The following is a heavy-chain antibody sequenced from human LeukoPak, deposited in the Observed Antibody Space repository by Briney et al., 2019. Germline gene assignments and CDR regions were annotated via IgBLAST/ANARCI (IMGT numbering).Heavy chain of an antibody. J-gene: IGHJ3*02. CDR3: AKEPFSSGPLRAFDI. Sequence: AGGSLRLSCAASGFTFDDYGMSWVRQAPGKGLEWVSGINWNGGSTGYADSVKGRFTISRDNSKNTLYQQMNSLRAEDTAVYYCAKEPFSSGPLRAFDIWGQGTMVTVSS. V-gene: IGHV3-20*04. D-gene: IGHD3-22*01. CDR1: GFTFDDYG. CDR2: INWNGGST.